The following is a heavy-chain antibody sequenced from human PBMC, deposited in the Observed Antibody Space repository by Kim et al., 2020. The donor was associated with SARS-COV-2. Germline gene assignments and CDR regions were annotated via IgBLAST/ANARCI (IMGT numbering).Heavy chain of an antibody. Sequence: SETLSLTCTVSGGSVSSSSYYWGWIRQPPGKGRVWIGSIYDSGSTYDNPSLKSRVTISVDTSKSQFSLKLRTVTAADTAYYYCARHAGGSHLSYFDYWG. CDR1: GGSVSSSSYY. V-gene: IGHV4-39*01. CDR2: IYDSGST. D-gene: IGHD1-26*01. J-gene: IGHJ4*01. CDR3: ARHAGGSHLSYFDY.